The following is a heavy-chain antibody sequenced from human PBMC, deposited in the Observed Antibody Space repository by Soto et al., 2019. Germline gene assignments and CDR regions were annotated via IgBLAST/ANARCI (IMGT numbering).Heavy chain of an antibody. CDR3: AKGDGYNFAY. Sequence: QVQLVESGGGVVQPGRSLRLSCAASGFTFSSYGMHWVRQAPGKGLEWVAVISYDGSNKYYADSVKGRFTISRDNSKNTLYLQMNSLRAEDTAVYYCAKGDGYNFAYWGQGTLVTVSS. CDR1: GFTFSSYG. V-gene: IGHV3-30*18. J-gene: IGHJ4*02. CDR2: ISYDGSNK. D-gene: IGHD5-12*01.